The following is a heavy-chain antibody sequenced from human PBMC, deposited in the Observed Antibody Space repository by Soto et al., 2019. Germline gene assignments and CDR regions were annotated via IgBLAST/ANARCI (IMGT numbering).Heavy chain of an antibody. CDR3: ARRHGYNYDY. V-gene: IGHV3-33*01. J-gene: IGHJ4*02. Sequence: QVQLVESGGGVVQPGSSLRLSGAASGFSFSNYDMHWVRQAPGKGLEWVALIWYDGSDKNYVDSVKGRFTISRDNSKSTLYLQMNSLRVEDTAVYYCARRHGYNYDYWGQGTLVTVSS. CDR2: IWYDGSDK. CDR1: GFSFSNYD. D-gene: IGHD5-12*01.